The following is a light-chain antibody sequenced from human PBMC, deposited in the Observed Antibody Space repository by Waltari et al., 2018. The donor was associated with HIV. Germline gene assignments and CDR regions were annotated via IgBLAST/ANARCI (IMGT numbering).Light chain of an antibody. Sequence: QSVLTQPPSASGTPGQRVTISCSGSSSNIGRNYVYWYQQLPGPAPKLLIYTNNQRPSGGPDRFSCSKSGTSASLAISGLRSEDEADYYCAAWNDRLSGYVFGTGTKVTV. CDR2: TNN. V-gene: IGLV1-47*01. CDR3: AAWNDRLSGYV. J-gene: IGLJ1*01. CDR1: SSNIGRNY.